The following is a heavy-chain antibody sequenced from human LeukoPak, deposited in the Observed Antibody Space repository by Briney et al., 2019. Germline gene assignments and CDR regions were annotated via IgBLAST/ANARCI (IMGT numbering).Heavy chain of an antibody. Sequence: PGGSLRLSCAASGFTFSSYWMSWVRQAPGKGLEWVANIKQDGSEKYYVDSVKGRFTISRDNAKNSLYLQMNSLRAEDTAVYYCARGYCCGGSCYYLGPNAFDISGQGTMVTVSS. V-gene: IGHV3-7*04. CDR1: GFTFSSYW. J-gene: IGHJ3*02. CDR3: ARGYCCGGSCYYLGPNAFDI. D-gene: IGHD2-15*01. CDR2: IKQDGSEK.